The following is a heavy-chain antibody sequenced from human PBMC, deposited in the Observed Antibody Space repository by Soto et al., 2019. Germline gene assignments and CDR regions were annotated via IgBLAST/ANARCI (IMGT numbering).Heavy chain of an antibody. V-gene: IGHV3-74*01. CDR2: ISDDGSRA. J-gene: IGHJ4*02. D-gene: IGHD3-10*01. CDR3: TRGPRPSSVGTGAF. Sequence: GGSLRLSCAASGFTFTFYAMSWVRQVPGKGPEWVSRISDDGSRADYADSVKGRFTISRDNAKNTLYLEMHVLRADDTAVYYCTRGPRPSSVGTGAFWGQGTPVTVSS. CDR1: GFTFTFYA.